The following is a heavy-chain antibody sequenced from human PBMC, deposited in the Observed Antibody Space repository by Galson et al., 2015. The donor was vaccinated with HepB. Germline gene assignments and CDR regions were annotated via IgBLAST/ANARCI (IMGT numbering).Heavy chain of an antibody. D-gene: IGHD3-3*01. CDR1: XFTFXSYA. CDR2: ISYDGSNK. CDR3: ARGHYDFWSGYDH. V-gene: IGHV3-30-3*01. Sequence: SLRLSCAAXXFTFXSYAMHWVRQAPGKGLEWVAVISYDGSNKYYADSVKGRFTISRDNSKNTLYLQMNSLRAEDTAVYYCARGHYDFWSGYDHWGQGTLVTXSS. J-gene: IGHJ4*02.